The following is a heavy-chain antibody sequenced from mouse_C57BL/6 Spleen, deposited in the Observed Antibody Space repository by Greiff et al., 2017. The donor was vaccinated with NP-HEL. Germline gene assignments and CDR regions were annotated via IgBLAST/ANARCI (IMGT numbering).Heavy chain of an antibody. CDR2: IYPGSGST. CDR3: ARNYGSSPAWFAY. D-gene: IGHD1-1*01. Sequence: QVQLQQPGAELVKPGASVKMSCKASGYTFTSYWITWVKQRPGQGLERIGDIYPGSGSTNYNEKFKSKATLTVDTSSSTAYMQLSSLTSEDSAVYYCARNYGSSPAWFAYWGQGTLVTVSA. CDR1: GYTFTSYW. V-gene: IGHV1-55*01. J-gene: IGHJ3*01.